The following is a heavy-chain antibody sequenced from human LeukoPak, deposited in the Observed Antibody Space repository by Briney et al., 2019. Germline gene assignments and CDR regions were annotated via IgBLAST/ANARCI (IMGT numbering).Heavy chain of an antibody. Sequence: GGSLRLSCAVSGITLSNYGMSWVRQAPGKGLEWVAGISDSGGRTNYADSVKGRFTISRDNAKNSLYLQMNSLRVDDTAVYYCARDRGYSTFDYWGQGTLVTVSS. CDR3: ARDRGYSTFDY. V-gene: IGHV3-23*01. J-gene: IGHJ4*02. D-gene: IGHD4-23*01. CDR1: GITLSNYG. CDR2: ISDSGGRT.